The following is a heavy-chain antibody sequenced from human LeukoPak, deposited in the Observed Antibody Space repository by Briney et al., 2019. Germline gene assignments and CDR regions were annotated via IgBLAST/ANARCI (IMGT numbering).Heavy chain of an antibody. D-gene: IGHD4-11*01. CDR3: ARGKVTRVYFDY. CDR1: GGSISSGGYS. CDR2: IYHSGST. J-gene: IGHJ4*02. V-gene: IGHV4-30-2*01. Sequence: PSETLSLTCAVSGGSISSGGYSWSWIRQPPGKGLEWIGYIYHSGSTYYNPSLKSRVTISVDRSKNQFSLKLSSVTAADTAVYYCARGKVTRVYFDYWGQGTLVTVSS.